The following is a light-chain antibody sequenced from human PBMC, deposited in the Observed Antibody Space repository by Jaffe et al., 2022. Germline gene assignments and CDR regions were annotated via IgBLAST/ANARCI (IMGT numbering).Light chain of an antibody. V-gene: IGLV6-57*01. J-gene: IGLJ3*02. CDR1: SGSIATNY. CDR3: QAYDSSNFWV. CDR2: EVN. Sequence: NFMLTQPHSVSESPGKTVTISCTRSSGSIATNYMQWFQQRPGSSPSTVIYEVNRRPSGVPDRFSGSIDSSSNSASLTISGLKTEDEADYYCQAYDSSNFWVFGGGTKLTVL.